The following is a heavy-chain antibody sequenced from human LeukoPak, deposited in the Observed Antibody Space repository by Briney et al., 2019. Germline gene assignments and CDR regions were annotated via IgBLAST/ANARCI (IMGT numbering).Heavy chain of an antibody. CDR1: GFTFSSYG. CDR3: ARAEGYGGELDS. J-gene: IGHJ4*02. V-gene: IGHV3-30*13. CDR2: ISYDGSNK. D-gene: IGHD4-23*01. Sequence: GGSLRRSCAASGFTFSSYGMHWVRQAPGKGLEWVAVISYDGSNKYYADSVKGRFTISRENSKNRLYLQMNSLRAEDTAVYYCARAEGYGGELDSWGQGTLVTVSS.